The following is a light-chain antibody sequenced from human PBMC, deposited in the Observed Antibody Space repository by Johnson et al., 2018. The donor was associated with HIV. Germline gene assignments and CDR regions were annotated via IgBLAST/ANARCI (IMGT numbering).Light chain of an antibody. J-gene: IGLJ1*01. V-gene: IGLV1-51*02. CDR2: ENN. Sequence: QSVLTQPPSVSAAPGQKVTISCSGSSSNIGNNYVSWYQQLPGTAPKLLIYENNKRPSGIPDRFSGSKSGTSATLGITGLQTGDEADYYCGTWDNSLNAVFGPGTKFTVL. CDR3: GTWDNSLNAV. CDR1: SSNIGNNY.